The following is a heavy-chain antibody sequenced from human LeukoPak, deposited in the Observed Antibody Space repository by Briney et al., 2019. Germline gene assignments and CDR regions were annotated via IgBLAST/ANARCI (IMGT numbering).Heavy chain of an antibody. V-gene: IGHV1-46*01. J-gene: IGHJ4*02. D-gene: IGHD3-16*01. CDR3: ARGLGGHDY. CDR1: GYTFTSSY. CDR2: INPSGGST. Sequence: ASVKVSCKASGYTFTSSYIHWVRQAPGQGLEWMGIINPSGGSTSYAQKFQGRVTLTRDMSTSTVYMEPRNVISDDTAVYYCARGLGGHDYWGQGTLVTVSS.